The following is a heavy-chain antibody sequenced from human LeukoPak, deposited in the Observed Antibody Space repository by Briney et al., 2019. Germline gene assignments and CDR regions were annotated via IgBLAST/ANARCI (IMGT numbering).Heavy chain of an antibody. Sequence: GESLKISCKGSTYNFTNYWIGWVRQMSGKGLEWMGIIYPGDSETRNSPSFQGQVTISVDKSTNTAFLQWSSLKASDTSMYYCARQRGSQFPDSFDIWGQGTMVTVSS. V-gene: IGHV5-51*01. CDR2: IYPGDSET. CDR3: ARQRGSQFPDSFDI. D-gene: IGHD3-10*01. CDR1: TYNFTNYW. J-gene: IGHJ3*02.